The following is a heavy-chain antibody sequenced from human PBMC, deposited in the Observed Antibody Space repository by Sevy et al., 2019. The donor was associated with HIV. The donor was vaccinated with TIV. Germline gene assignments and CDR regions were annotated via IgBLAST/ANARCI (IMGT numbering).Heavy chain of an antibody. CDR3: AKVRCRFCSGGSSYYFDN. Sequence: GGPLRLSCAASGFTFSDYGMNWFRQAPGRGLEWVAVISYDGSNKYYSDSVKGRFTISRDNSKDTLFLQMNSLRAEDTAVYYCAKVRCRFCSGGSSYYFDNWGQGTLVTVSS. J-gene: IGHJ4*02. CDR1: GFTFSDYG. D-gene: IGHD2-15*01. V-gene: IGHV3-30*18. CDR2: ISYDGSNK.